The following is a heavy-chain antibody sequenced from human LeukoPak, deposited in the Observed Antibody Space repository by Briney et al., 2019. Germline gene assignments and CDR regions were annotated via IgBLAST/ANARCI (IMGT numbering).Heavy chain of an antibody. CDR3: ARDGYYYDSSGYSPFYY. V-gene: IGHV3-48*03. CDR1: GFTFSSYE. Sequence: PGGSLRLSCAASGFTFSSYEMNWVRQAPGKGLEWVSYISSSGSTIYYADSVKGRFTISRDNAKNSLYLQMNSLRAEDTAVYYCARDGYYYDSSGYSPFYYWGQGTLVTVSS. J-gene: IGHJ4*02. CDR2: ISSSGSTI. D-gene: IGHD3-22*01.